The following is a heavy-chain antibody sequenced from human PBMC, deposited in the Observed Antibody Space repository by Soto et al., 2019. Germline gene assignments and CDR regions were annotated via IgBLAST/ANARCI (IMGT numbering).Heavy chain of an antibody. D-gene: IGHD6-13*01. CDR3: VVAAAGTPPYYYYYGMDV. Sequence: PGGSLRLSCAASGFTFSSYAMHWVRQAPGKGLKWVAVISYDGSNKYYADSVKGRFTISRDNSKNTLYLQMNSLRAEDTAVYYCVVAAAGTPPYYYYYGMDVWGQGTTVTVSS. J-gene: IGHJ6*02. CDR1: GFTFSSYA. V-gene: IGHV3-30-3*01. CDR2: ISYDGSNK.